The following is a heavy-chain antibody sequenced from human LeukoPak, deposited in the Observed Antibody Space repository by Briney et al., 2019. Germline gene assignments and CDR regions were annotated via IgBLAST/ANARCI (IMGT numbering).Heavy chain of an antibody. CDR2: ISAYNGNT. V-gene: IGHV1-18*01. CDR3: ARAGQYYGSGSYDWFDP. Sequence: ASVKVSCKAPGYTFTSYGISWVRQAPGQGLEWMGWISAYNGNTNYAQKLQGRVTMTTDTSTSTAYMELRSLRSDDTAVYYCARAGQYYGSGSYDWFDPWGQGTLVTVSS. CDR1: GYTFTSYG. D-gene: IGHD3-10*01. J-gene: IGHJ5*02.